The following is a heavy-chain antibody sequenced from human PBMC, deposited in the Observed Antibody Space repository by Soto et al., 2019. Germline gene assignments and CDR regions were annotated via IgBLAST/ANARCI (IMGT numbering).Heavy chain of an antibody. V-gene: IGHV1-18*04. J-gene: IGHJ3*01. Sequence: ASVKVSCKASVFTSSGISWVRQAPGQRLEWMVWISTHNGNTIYAQKFQGRVIMTMDTSTTTVYMELRSLRPDDTAIYLCAREGILGLFDAYDLWGQGTMVTV. D-gene: IGHD3-3*01. CDR2: ISTHNGNT. CDR3: AREGILGLFDAYDL. CDR1: VFTSSG.